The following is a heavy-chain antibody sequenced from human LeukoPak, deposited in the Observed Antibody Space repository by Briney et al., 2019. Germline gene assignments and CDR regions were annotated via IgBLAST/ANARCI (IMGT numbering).Heavy chain of an antibody. J-gene: IGHJ4*02. CDR2: IYSSGTT. V-gene: IGHV4-59*01. Sequence: PSETLSLTCTVSGGSISSYYWSWIRQPPGKGLEWIGYIYSSGTTNYSPSLKSRVTISVAASRTHFSLKLNSVTAADTAVYFRARSANTRASFDYWGQGTLVTVSS. CDR3: ARSANTRASFDY. CDR1: GGSISSYY.